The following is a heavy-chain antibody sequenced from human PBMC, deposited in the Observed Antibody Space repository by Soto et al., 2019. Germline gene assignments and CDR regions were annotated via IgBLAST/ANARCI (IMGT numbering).Heavy chain of an antibody. J-gene: IGHJ4*02. CDR3: ARGLYYYDSSGYSYYFDY. Sequence: KQSQTLSLTCAISGDSVSSNSAAWNWIRQSPSRGLEWLGRTYYRSKWYNDYAVSVKSRITINPDTSKNQFSLQLNSVTPEDTAVYYCARGLYYYDSSGYSYYFDYWGQGTLVTVSS. CDR2: TYYRSKWYN. CDR1: GDSVSSNSAA. V-gene: IGHV6-1*01. D-gene: IGHD3-22*01.